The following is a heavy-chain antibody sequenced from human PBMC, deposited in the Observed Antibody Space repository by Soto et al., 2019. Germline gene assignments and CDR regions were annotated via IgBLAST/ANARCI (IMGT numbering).Heavy chain of an antibody. V-gene: IGHV4-59*01. D-gene: IGHD5-18*01. CDR1: GGSISSYY. CDR3: ARARGYSYGWYYYYGMDV. CDR2: IYYSGST. Sequence: PSETRSLTCTVSGGSISSYYWSWIRQPPGKGLEWIGYIYYSGSTNYNPSLKSRVTISVDTSKNQFSLKLSSVTAADTAVYYCARARGYSYGWYYYYGMDVWGQGTTVTVSS. J-gene: IGHJ6*02.